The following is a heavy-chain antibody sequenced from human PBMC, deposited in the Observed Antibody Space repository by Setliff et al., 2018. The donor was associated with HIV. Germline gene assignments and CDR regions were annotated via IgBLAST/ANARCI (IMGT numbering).Heavy chain of an antibody. V-gene: IGHV3-7*01. J-gene: IGHJ4*02. CDR2: INQDGSEK. D-gene: IGHD6-19*01. CDR3: ARGVAVAGTEF. CDR1: GFTFSNYW. Sequence: GGSLRLSCAASGFTFSNYWMSWVRQAPGKGLEWVAHINQDGSEKNHVDSVKGRFTISRDNARNSLYLQMNSLKADDTAVYYCARGVAVAGTEFWGQGTLVTVSS.